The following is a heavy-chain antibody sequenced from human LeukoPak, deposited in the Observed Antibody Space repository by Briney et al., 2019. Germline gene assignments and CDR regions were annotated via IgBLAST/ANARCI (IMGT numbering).Heavy chain of an antibody. CDR2: IDTNTGNP. CDR3: ARLAATGTGANDAFDI. D-gene: IGHD6-13*01. Sequence: ASVKVSCKASGYTFITYAINWVRQAPGQGLEWMGWIDTNTGNPAYAQGFTGRVVFSLDTSVNTAFLQISSLKAEDTAVYYCARLAATGTGANDAFDIWGQGTMVTVSS. V-gene: IGHV7-4-1*02. CDR1: GYTFITYA. J-gene: IGHJ3*02.